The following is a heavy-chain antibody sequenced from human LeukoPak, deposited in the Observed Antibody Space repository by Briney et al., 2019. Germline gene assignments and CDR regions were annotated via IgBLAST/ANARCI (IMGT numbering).Heavy chain of an antibody. CDR3: ASESINWFDP. Sequence: SETLSLTCAVYGGSFSGYYWSWIRQPPGKGLEWIGEINHSGSTNYNPSLKSRVTISVDTSKNQFSLKLSSVTAADTAVYYCASESINWFDPWGQGTLVTVSS. J-gene: IGHJ5*02. CDR2: INHSGST. CDR1: GGSFSGYY. V-gene: IGHV4-34*01. D-gene: IGHD2-2*02.